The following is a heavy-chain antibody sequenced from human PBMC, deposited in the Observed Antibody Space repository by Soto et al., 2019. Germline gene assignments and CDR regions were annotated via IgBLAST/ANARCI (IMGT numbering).Heavy chain of an antibody. V-gene: IGHV3-48*03. CDR1: GFTFSSYE. J-gene: IGHJ5*02. D-gene: IGHD3-3*01. CDR2: ISSSGSTI. Sequence: ESGGGLVQPGGSLRLSCAASGFTFSSYEMNWVRQAPGKGLEWVSYISSSGSTIYYADSVKGRFTISRDNAKNSLYLQMNSLRAEDTAVYYCARDPGFLEWHQGFDPWGQGTLVTVSS. CDR3: ARDPGFLEWHQGFDP.